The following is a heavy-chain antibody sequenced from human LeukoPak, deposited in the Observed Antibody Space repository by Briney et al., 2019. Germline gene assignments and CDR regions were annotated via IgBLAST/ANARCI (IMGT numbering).Heavy chain of an antibody. V-gene: IGHV1-69*05. J-gene: IGHJ6*03. CDR3: ARAIFGVVRTYSYMDV. D-gene: IGHD3-3*01. Sequence: ASVKVSCKASGGTFSSYAISWVRQAPGQGLEWMGGVIPIFGTANYAQKFQGRVTITTDESTSKAYMELSSLRSEDTAVYYCARAIFGVVRTYSYMDVWGKGTTVTVSS. CDR1: GGTFSSYA. CDR2: VIPIFGTA.